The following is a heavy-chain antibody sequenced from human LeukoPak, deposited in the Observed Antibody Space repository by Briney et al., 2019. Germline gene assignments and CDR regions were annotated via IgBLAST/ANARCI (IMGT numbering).Heavy chain of an antibody. V-gene: IGHV3-7*01. CDR2: IKQDGSEK. J-gene: IGHJ4*02. D-gene: IGHD6-13*01. CDR1: GFTFSSYW. CDR3: ARDQVAAATDY. Sequence: GGSLRLSCAASGFTFSSYWMSSVRQAPGKGLEWVDNIKQDGSEKYYVDSVKGRFTISRDNAKNSLYLQMNSLRAEDTAVYYCARDQVAAATDYWGQGTLVTVSS.